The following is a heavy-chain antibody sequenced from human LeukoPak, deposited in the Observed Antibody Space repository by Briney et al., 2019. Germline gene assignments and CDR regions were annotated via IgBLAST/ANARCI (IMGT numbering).Heavy chain of an antibody. Sequence: PSETLSLTCTVSGGSPSGFYWSWIRQPPGMGLEWIGYIYYSGDSNYNPSLKSRVTMSLDTSKNQVSLRLSSVTATDTAVYYCARHPFATPFDYWGRGTLVTVSS. CDR3: ARHPFATPFDY. CDR1: GGSPSGFY. D-gene: IGHD2-2*01. V-gene: IGHV4-59*08. CDR2: IYYSGDS. J-gene: IGHJ4*02.